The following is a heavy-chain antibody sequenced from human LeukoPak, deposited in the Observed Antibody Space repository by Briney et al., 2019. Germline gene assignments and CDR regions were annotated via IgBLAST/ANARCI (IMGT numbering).Heavy chain of an antibody. CDR1: GVTFSVEA. D-gene: IGHD6-19*01. CDR3: ATKEPSTSGWSY. Sequence: GCLRPSPAASGVTFSVEAGSGVRQALGEGLERVSAISGSGGSTYYADSVKGRFTISRDNAENSVYLQMNDLRAEDSGVYYCATKEPSTSGWSYWGQGTLVTVSS. J-gene: IGHJ4*02. V-gene: IGHV3-23*01. CDR2: ISGSGGST.